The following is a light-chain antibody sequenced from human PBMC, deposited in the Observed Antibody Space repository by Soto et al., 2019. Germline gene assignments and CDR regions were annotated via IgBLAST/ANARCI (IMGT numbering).Light chain of an antibody. CDR1: QSVSSS. CDR3: QQYGSSGT. Sequence: DIVMTQSPATLSVSPGERATLSCRASQSVSSSLAWYQQKPGQAPXLLIYGASTRATGIPARFSGSGSGTEFTLTISSLQSEDFAVYYCQQYGSSGTFGQGTKVDIK. CDR2: GAS. V-gene: IGKV3-15*01. J-gene: IGKJ1*01.